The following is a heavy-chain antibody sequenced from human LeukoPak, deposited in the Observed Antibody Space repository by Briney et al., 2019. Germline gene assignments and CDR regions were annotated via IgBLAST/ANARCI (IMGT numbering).Heavy chain of an antibody. V-gene: IGHV3-30*03. CDR3: ARNPIVPAAMRSYYYYYYMDV. CDR2: ISYDGSNK. J-gene: IGHJ6*03. Sequence: PGGSLRLSCAASGFTFSSYGMHWVRQAPGKGREWVAVISYDGSNKYYADSVKGRFTISRDNSKNTLYLQMNSLRAEDTAVYYCARNPIVPAAMRSYYYYYYMDVWGKGTTVTVSS. CDR1: GFTFSSYG. D-gene: IGHD2-2*01.